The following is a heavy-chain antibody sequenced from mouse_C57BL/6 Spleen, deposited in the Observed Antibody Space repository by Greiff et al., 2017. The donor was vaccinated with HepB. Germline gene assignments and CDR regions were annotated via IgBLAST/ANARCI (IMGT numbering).Heavy chain of an antibody. V-gene: IGHV1-55*01. J-gene: IGHJ2*01. Sequence: QVQLQQSGAELVKPGASVKMSCKASGYTFTSYWITWVKQRPGQGLEWIGDIYPGSGSTKYNEKFKSKATLTVDTSSSTAYMQLSSLTSEDSAVYYGARLRDYYGSSYLDYWGQGTTLTVSS. D-gene: IGHD1-1*01. CDR3: ARLRDYYGSSYLDY. CDR1: GYTFTSYW. CDR2: IYPGSGST.